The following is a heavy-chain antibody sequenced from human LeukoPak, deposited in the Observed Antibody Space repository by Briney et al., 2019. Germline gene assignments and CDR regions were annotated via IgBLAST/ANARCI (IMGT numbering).Heavy chain of an antibody. CDR3: ARDVEQWDAPYYYYYVDV. CDR2: ISSSSSYI. Sequence: PGGSLRLSCAASGFTFSSYSMNWVRQAPGKGLEWVSSISSSSSYIYYADSVKGRFTISRDNAKNSLYLQMNSLRAEDTAVYYCARDVEQWDAPYYYYYVDVWGKGTTVTVSS. CDR1: GFTFSSYS. J-gene: IGHJ6*03. D-gene: IGHD1-26*01. V-gene: IGHV3-21*01.